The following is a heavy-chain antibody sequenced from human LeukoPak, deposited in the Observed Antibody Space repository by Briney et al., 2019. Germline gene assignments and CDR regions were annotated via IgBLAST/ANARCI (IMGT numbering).Heavy chain of an antibody. V-gene: IGHV3-7*01. CDR2: IKQDGSEK. J-gene: IGHJ6*03. Sequence: GGSLRLSCAASGFTFSSYWMSWVRQAPGKGLEWVANIKQDGSEKYYVDSVKGRFTISRDNAKNSLYLQTNSLRAEDTAVYYCATFPPYYYYYYYMDVWGKGTTVTVSS. CDR1: GFTFSSYW. CDR3: ATFPPYYYYYYYMDV. D-gene: IGHD2-21*01.